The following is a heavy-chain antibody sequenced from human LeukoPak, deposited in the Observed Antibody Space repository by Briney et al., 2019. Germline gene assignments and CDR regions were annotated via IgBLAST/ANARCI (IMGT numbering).Heavy chain of an antibody. J-gene: IGHJ4*02. CDR3: ARGGGSSASCQDLDY. D-gene: IGHD2-2*01. V-gene: IGHV4-59*01. CDR2: MFYSGSA. Sequence: PSETLSLTCTVSNASISSYFWGWIRQSPGKGLEWIGCMFYSGSADYNPSLKSRVTFSIDTSKKQFSLNLRTVTTADTAVYYCARGGGSSASCQDLDYWGQGILVTVSS. CDR1: NASISSYF.